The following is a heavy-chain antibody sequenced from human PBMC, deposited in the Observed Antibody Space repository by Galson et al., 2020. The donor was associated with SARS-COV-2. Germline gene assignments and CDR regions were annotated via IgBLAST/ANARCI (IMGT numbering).Heavy chain of an antibody. Sequence: SETLSLTCTFSGGSISSGGYYWSWIRQHPGKGLEWIGYIYYSGSTYYNPSLKSRVTISVDTSKNQFSLKLSSVTAADTAVYYCARDRNCSGGSCSYFDYWGQGTLVTVSS. J-gene: IGHJ4*02. CDR3: ARDRNCSGGSCSYFDY. CDR2: IYYSGST. V-gene: IGHV4-31*03. D-gene: IGHD2-15*01. CDR1: GGSISSGGYY.